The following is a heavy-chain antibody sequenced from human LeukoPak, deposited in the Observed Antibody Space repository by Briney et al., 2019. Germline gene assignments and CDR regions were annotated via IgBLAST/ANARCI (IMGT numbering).Heavy chain of an antibody. CDR3: ARDLWRAEEVLVVPAANATWFDP. D-gene: IGHD2-2*01. J-gene: IGHJ5*02. Sequence: PGGSLRLSCAASGFTFSTYAMHWVRQARGKGLEWVAVISYDGNNKYYADSVKGRFTISRDNSKNTLYLQMNSLRAEDTAVYYCARDLWRAEEVLVVPAANATWFDPWGQGTLVTVSS. V-gene: IGHV3-30-3*01. CDR2: ISYDGNNK. CDR1: GFTFSTYA.